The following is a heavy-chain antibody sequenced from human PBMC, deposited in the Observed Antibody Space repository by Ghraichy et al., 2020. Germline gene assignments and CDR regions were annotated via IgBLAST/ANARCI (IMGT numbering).Heavy chain of an antibody. D-gene: IGHD3-10*01. CDR3: ARASSVQRFYYYDGTDV. CDR1: GFTFSAYD. Sequence: GGSLRLSCVGSGFTFSAYDLNWVRQSPGKGLDWVSYISSTSRNKFYADSVEGRFTISRDNARNTLYLQLSSLRVEDMGVYFCARASSVQRFYYYDGTDVWGQGTTVTVSS. J-gene: IGHJ6*02. CDR2: ISSTSRNK. V-gene: IGHV3-48*01.